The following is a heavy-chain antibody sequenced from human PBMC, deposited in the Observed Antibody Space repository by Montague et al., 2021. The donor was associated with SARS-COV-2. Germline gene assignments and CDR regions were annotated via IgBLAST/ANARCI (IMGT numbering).Heavy chain of an antibody. CDR1: GDSISSHF. D-gene: IGHD3-10*01. CDR3: ARATSVRGAVSWFDP. V-gene: IGHV4-59*11. J-gene: IGHJ5*02. CDR2: INYRGAT. Sequence: SETLSLTCTVSGDSISSHFWAYIRQPPGKGLEWIGYINYRGATNYNSSLGSRVMMSVDTSKNQFSLQLTSATAADTAVYYCARATSVRGAVSWFDPWGQGTLVTVSS.